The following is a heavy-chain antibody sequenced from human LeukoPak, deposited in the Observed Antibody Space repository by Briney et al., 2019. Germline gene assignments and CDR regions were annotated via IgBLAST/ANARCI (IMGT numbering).Heavy chain of an antibody. CDR2: IYYSGST. Sequence: TSETLSLTCTVSGGSISSYYWSWIRQPPGKGLEWIGYIYYSGSTNYNPSLKSRVTISVDTSKNQFSLKLSSVTAADTAVYYCAKGGWFGDLNDWGQGTLVTVSS. CDR1: GGSISSYY. D-gene: IGHD3-10*01. V-gene: IGHV4-59*01. CDR3: AKGGWFGDLND. J-gene: IGHJ4*02.